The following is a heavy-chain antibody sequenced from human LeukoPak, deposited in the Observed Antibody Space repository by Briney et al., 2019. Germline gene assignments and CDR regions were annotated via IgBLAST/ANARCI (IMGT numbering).Heavy chain of an antibody. V-gene: IGHV4-39*07. D-gene: IGHD6-13*01. CDR1: GASISSSSHY. Sequence: SETLSLTCTVSGASISSSSHYWGWIRQPPGKELQWIASVYYSGRTNYNPSLKSRVTISVDTSKNQFSLKLSSVTAADTAVYYCARGRRGAAAGLVDYWGQGTLVTVSS. CDR3: ARGRRGAAAGLVDY. CDR2: VYYSGRT. J-gene: IGHJ4*02.